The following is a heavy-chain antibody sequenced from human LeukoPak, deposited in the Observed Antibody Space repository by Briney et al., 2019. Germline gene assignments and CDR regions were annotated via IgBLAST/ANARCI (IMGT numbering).Heavy chain of an antibody. D-gene: IGHD3-3*01. CDR3: ARESVNYYYYIDV. Sequence: GGSLRLSCAASGFTFSSYSMNWVRQAPGKGLEWVSYISSSSSTIYYADSVKGRFTISRDNAKNSLYLQMNSLRAEDTAVYYCARESVNYYYYIDVWGKGTTVTVSS. CDR1: GFTFSSYS. CDR2: ISSSSSTI. V-gene: IGHV3-48*01. J-gene: IGHJ6*03.